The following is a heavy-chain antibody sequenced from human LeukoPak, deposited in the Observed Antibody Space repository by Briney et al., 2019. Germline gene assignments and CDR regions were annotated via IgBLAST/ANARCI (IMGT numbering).Heavy chain of an antibody. D-gene: IGHD5-18*01. V-gene: IGHV4-61*02. CDR1: GGSISSGSYY. J-gene: IGHJ4*02. CDR3: AREGYSYGYDY. CDR2: IYTSGST. Sequence: SETLSLTCTVSGGSISSGSYYWSWIRQPAGKGLEWIGRIYTSGSTNYNPSLKSRVTISVDTSKNQFSLKLSSVTAADTAVYYCAREGYSYGYDYWGQGILVTVSS.